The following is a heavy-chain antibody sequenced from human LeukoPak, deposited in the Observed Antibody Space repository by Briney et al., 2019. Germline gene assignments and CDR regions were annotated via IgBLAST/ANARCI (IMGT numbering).Heavy chain of an antibody. CDR3: ARINYDSSGYYYVGF. D-gene: IGHD3-22*01. J-gene: IGHJ4*02. CDR2: ISHSGST. CDR1: GGSFSGYY. Sequence: SETLSLTCAVYGGSFSGYYWSWIRQPPGKGLEWIGEISHSGSTNYNPSLKSRVTISVDTSKNQFSLKLSSVTAADTAVYYCARINYDSSGYYYVGFWGQGTLVTVSS. V-gene: IGHV4-34*01.